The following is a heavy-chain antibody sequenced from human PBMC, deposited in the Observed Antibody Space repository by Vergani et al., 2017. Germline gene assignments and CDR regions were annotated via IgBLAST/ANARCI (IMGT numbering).Heavy chain of an antibody. CDR2: IIPIFGTA. CDR1: RGTFSSYA. CDR3: ARGEGYGDYAPPIAFDI. D-gene: IGHD4-17*01. V-gene: IGHV1-69*01. Sequence: QVQLVQSGAEVKKPGSSVPVSCKASRGTFSSYAISWVRQAPGQALAWMGGIIPIFGTANYAQKFQGRVTITADESTSTAYMELSSLRSEDTAVYYCARGEGYGDYAPPIAFDIWGQGTMVTVSS. J-gene: IGHJ3*02.